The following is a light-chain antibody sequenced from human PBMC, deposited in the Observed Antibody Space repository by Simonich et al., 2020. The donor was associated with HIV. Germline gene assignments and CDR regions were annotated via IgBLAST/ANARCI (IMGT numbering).Light chain of an antibody. V-gene: IGLV3-19*01. CDR3: NSRDSNTYHLV. J-gene: IGLJ2*01. CDR1: SLRTYY. Sequence: SSELTQDPAVSVALGQTVRITCQGDSLRTYYANWYQQKPGQAPLPVIYGKNNRPSGIPDRFSGSRSGNTASLTITGAQAEDEADYYCNSRDSNTYHLVFGGGTKLTVL. CDR2: GKN.